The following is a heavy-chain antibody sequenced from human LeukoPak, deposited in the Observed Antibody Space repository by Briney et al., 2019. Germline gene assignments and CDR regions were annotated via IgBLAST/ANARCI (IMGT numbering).Heavy chain of an antibody. CDR2: IKQDGSEK. CDR1: GFTFSSYW. D-gene: IGHD3-10*01. J-gene: IGHJ4*02. CDR3: AIGGGSDY. V-gene: IGHV3-7*03. Sequence: GGSLRLSCAASGFTFSSYWMSWVRQAPGKGLEWVANIKQDGSEKYYVDSVKGRFTISRDNSKNTLYLQMNSLRVEDTAIYYCAIGGGSDYWGQGTLVTVSS.